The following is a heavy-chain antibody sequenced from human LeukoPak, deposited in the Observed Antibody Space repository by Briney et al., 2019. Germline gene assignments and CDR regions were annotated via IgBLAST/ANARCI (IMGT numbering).Heavy chain of an antibody. CDR1: GGSISGNSTDY. CDR3: ARQQSSSFLRRGYIES. Sequence: SETLSLTCTVSGGSISGNSTDYWGWVRLTPGKGLEWITTVHHSGGTYVNPSLNRRVTISVHMSKSQFSLTLTSVTAADTAVYYCARQQSSSFLRRGYIESWGQGTLVTVSS. J-gene: IGHJ4*02. CDR2: VHHSGGT. D-gene: IGHD5-18*01. V-gene: IGHV4-39*01.